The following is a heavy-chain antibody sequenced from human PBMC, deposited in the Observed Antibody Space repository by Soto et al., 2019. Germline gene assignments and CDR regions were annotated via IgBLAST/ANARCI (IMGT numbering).Heavy chain of an antibody. D-gene: IGHD3-16*01. CDR3: ARRYGGNFDY. Sequence: PSETLSLTSAVSGVSISTSNWWSWVRQRPGKGLEWIGEINHSGSTNYNPSLKSRVTISVDTSKNQFSLKLSSVTAADTAVYYCARRYGGNFDYWGQGTLVTVSS. J-gene: IGHJ4*02. CDR2: INHSGST. V-gene: IGHV4-4*02. CDR1: GVSISTSNW.